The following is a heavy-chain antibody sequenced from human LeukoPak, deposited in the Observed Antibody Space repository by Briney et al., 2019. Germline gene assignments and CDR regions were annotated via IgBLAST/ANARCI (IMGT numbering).Heavy chain of an antibody. CDR2: IYHSGST. J-gene: IGHJ3*01. CDR1: GYSISSGYY. V-gene: IGHV4-38-2*01. CDR3: ATTGSLDAFDL. D-gene: IGHD1-26*01. Sequence: SETLSLTCAVSGYSISSGYYWGWIRQPPGKWLEWIGSIYHSGSTYYNPSLKSRVTISVDTSKNQFSLKLRSVTAADTAVYYCATTGSLDAFDLWGQGTMVTVSS.